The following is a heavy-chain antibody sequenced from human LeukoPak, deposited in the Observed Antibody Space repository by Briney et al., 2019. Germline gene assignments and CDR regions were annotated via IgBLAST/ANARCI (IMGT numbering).Heavy chain of an antibody. D-gene: IGHD2-21*02. CDR3: ARDGCGGDCYAHNWFDP. Sequence: SETLSLTCTVSGGSISSYYWSWVRQPPGKGLEWGGYIYYSGSTNYNPSLKSRVTISVDTSKNQFSLKLSSVTAADTAVYYCARDGCGGDCYAHNWFDPWGQGTLVTVSS. J-gene: IGHJ5*02. CDR1: GGSISSYY. V-gene: IGHV4-59*01. CDR2: IYYSGST.